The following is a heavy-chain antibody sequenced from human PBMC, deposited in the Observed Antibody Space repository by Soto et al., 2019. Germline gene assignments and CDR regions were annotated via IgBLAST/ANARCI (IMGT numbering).Heavy chain of an antibody. J-gene: IGHJ5*02. CDR1: GYTFTGYY. CDR3: ARDVDDYSNYGGVWFEP. D-gene: IGHD4-4*01. Sequence: EASVKVSCKASGYTFTGYYMHWVRQAPGQVLEWLGWIIPNSRGTNYAQKFQGRVTMTRDTSISTAYMELSRLRSDDTAVYYCARDVDDYSNYGGVWFEPWGQGTLVAVSS. CDR2: IIPNSRGT. V-gene: IGHV1-2*02.